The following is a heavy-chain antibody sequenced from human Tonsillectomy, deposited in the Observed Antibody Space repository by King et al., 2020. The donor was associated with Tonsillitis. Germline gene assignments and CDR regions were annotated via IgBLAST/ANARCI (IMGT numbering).Heavy chain of an antibody. CDR2: ISWNSGST. CDR1: GFTFDNYA. J-gene: IGHJ4*02. CDR3: AKDKEAGGTSPLDF. V-gene: IGHV3-9*01. Sequence: VQLVESGGGLVQPGKSLRLSCAASGFTFDNYAMHWVRQAPGKGLEWVSGISWNSGSTDYADSVKGRFTISRANAKNSLYLQLNSLRTEDTALYYCAKDKEAGGTSPLDFWGQGTPVTVSS. D-gene: IGHD1-26*01.